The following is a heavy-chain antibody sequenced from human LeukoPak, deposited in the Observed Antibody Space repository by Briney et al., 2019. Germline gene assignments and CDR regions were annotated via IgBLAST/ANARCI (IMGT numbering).Heavy chain of an antibody. CDR3: AKLTRGYCSSTACPNWFDP. D-gene: IGHD2-2*01. CDR2: ISGSGGGV. J-gene: IGHJ5*02. V-gene: IGHV3-23*01. CDR1: GFTFSTYA. Sequence: RGFLRLSCAASGFTFSTYAMSWVRQAPGKGLEWVSAISGSGGGVYYADSVKGRFTISRDNSKNTLYLQMNSLRGEDTAVYYCAKLTRGYCSSTACPNWFDPWGQGTLVTVSS.